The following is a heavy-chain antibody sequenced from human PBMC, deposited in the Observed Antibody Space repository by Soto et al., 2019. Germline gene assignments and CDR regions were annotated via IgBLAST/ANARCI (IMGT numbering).Heavy chain of an antibody. V-gene: IGHV1-69*02. CDR2: GNPIVGMS. CDR3: ATSYGSGSAHFDY. D-gene: IGHD3-10*01. Sequence: QVQLVQSGAEVKKPGSSVKVSCTASGGTFNSYTINLVRQAPGQGLEWVGRGNPIVGMSNSAQKFQGRVTITADKCTSKAYMDLTSLTSEATAVYYCATSYGSGSAHFDYWGQGTLVTVSS. CDR1: GGTFNSYT. J-gene: IGHJ4*02.